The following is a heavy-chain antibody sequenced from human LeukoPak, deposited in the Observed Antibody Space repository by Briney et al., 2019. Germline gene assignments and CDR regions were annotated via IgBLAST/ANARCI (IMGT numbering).Heavy chain of an antibody. CDR3: ARRSYDFWSGLDY. CDR2: IYPGDSDT. CDR1: GYSFTXYW. V-gene: IGHV5-51*01. Sequence: GESLKISCKGSGYSFTXYWIGWVRQMPGKGLEWXXIIYPGDSDTRYSPSFQGQVTISADKSISTAYLQWSSLKASDTAMYYCARRSYDFWSGLDYWGQGTLVTVSS. D-gene: IGHD3-3*01. J-gene: IGHJ4*02.